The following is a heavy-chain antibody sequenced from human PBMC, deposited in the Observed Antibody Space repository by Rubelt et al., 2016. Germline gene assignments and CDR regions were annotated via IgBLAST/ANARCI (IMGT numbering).Heavy chain of an antibody. V-gene: IGHV4-39*07. CDR3: ARVGYSSSWYVPY. J-gene: IGHJ4*02. D-gene: IGHD6-13*01. Sequence: QLQLQESGPGLVKPSETLSLTCTVSGGSISSSSYYWGWIRQPPGKGLEWIGSIYYSGSTYYNPSLKNRVTISVDTSKNQISRKLGSVTAADTAVYYGARVGYSSSWYVPYWGQGTLVTVSS. CDR2: IYYSGST. CDR1: GGSISSSSYY.